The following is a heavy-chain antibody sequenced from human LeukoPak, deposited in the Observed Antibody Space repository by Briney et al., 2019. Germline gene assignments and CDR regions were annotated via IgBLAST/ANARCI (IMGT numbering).Heavy chain of an antibody. J-gene: IGHJ4*02. CDR3: AKVIPYCSGGSCYSRFDY. Sequence: PGGSLRLSCAASGFTFDDYAMDWVRQAPGKGLEWVSGISWNSGSIGYADSVKGRFTISRDNAKNSLYLQMNSLRTEDTALYYCAKVIPYCSGGSCYSRFDYWGQGTLVTVSS. CDR1: GFTFDDYA. CDR2: ISWNSGSI. V-gene: IGHV3-9*01. D-gene: IGHD2-15*01.